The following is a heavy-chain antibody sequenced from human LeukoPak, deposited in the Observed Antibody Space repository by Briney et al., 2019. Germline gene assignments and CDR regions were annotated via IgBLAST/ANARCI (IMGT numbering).Heavy chain of an antibody. CDR2: INPNSGGT. CDR3: ARSIAAAGTLIGWFDP. J-gene: IGHJ5*02. Sequence: ASVKVSCKASGYTFTGYYMHWVRQAPGQGLEWMGWINPNSGGTNYAQKFQGRVTMTRDTPISTAYMELSRLRSDDTAVYYCARSIAAAGTLIGWFDPWGQGTLVTVSS. D-gene: IGHD6-13*01. V-gene: IGHV1-2*02. CDR1: GYTFTGYY.